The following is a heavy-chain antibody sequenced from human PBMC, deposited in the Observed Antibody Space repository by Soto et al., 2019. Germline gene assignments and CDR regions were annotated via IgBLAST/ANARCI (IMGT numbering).Heavy chain of an antibody. J-gene: IGHJ5*02. V-gene: IGHV3-23*01. CDR3: AKDSVHNLYRTSSLEDCFGP. CDR1: GFTFNNYG. Sequence: PGGSLRLSCVVSGFTFNNYGINWVRQAPGKGLEWVSTVSKSDYTYYADSVKGRFTVSRDNSKNTVWLQMNSLRAADSSVYYCAKDSVHNLYRTSSLEDCFGPWGQGALVTVSS. D-gene: IGHD6-6*01. CDR2: VSKSDYT.